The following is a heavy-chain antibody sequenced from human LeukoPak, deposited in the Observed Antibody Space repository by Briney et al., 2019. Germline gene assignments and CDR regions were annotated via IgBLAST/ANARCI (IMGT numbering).Heavy chain of an antibody. D-gene: IGHD2-15*01. CDR3: TKAPIVSCSGAFCYPFDS. CDR1: GFYFANYA. V-gene: IGHV3-23*01. J-gene: IGHJ4*02. CDR2: TVGGGSPNT. Sequence: GGSLRLSCAASGFYFANYAMSWVRQAPGKGLEWVSATVGGGSPNTYHADSVKGRFTISRDNSKNTLFLQMNSLRAEDTAIYYCTKAPIVSCSGAFCYPFDSWGQGTLVTVPS.